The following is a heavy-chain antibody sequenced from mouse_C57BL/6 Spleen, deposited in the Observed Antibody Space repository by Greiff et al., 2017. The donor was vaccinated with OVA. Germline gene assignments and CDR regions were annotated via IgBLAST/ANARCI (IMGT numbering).Heavy chain of an antibody. CDR2: IWRGGST. Sequence: VQRVESGPGLVQPSQSLSITCTVSGFSLTSYGVHWVRQSPGKGLEWLGVIWRGGSTDYNAAFMSRLSITKDNSKSQVFFKMNSLQADDTAIYYCAKNPPDYYGGMDYWGQGTSVTVSS. J-gene: IGHJ4*01. V-gene: IGHV2-5*01. D-gene: IGHD1-2*01. CDR3: AKNPPDYYGGMDY. CDR1: GFSLTSYG.